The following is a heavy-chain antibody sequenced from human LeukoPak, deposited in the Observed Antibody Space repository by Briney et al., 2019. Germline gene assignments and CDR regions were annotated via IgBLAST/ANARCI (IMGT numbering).Heavy chain of an antibody. CDR1: GFTFSSYG. V-gene: IGHV3-30*18. CDR2: ISYDGSNK. CDR3: AKDKAGGSYYYYYGMDV. D-gene: IGHD1-26*01. Sequence: PGGSLRLSCAASGFTFSSYGMHWVRQAPGKGLEWVAVISYDGSNKYYADSVKGRFTISRDNSKNTLYLQMNSLRAEDTAVYYCAKDKAGGSYYYYYGMDVWGQGTTVTVSS. J-gene: IGHJ6*02.